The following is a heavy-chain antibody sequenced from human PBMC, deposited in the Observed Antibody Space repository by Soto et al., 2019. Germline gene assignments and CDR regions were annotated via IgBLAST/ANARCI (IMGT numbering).Heavy chain of an antibody. Sequence: GASVKVSCKASGFTFTSSAMQWVRQARGQRLEWIGWIVVGSGNTNYAQKFQERVTITRDMSTSTVYMELSNLRSEDTAVYYCASYTGYCSGGSCFGYFDYWGQGTLVTVSS. CDR2: IVVGSGNT. V-gene: IGHV1-58*02. CDR3: ASYTGYCSGGSCFGYFDY. D-gene: IGHD2-15*01. CDR1: GFTFTSSA. J-gene: IGHJ4*02.